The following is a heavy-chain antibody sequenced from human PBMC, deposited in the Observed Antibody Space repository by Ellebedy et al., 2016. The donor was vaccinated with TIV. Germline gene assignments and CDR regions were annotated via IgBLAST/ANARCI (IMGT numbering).Heavy chain of an antibody. V-gene: IGHV3-30*18. CDR2: ISYDGSNK. D-gene: IGHD2-2*02. CDR3: AKDLVRCSSTSCYTGYYYYYYMDV. J-gene: IGHJ6*03. Sequence: GESLKISCAASGFTFSSYGMHWVRQAPGKGLEWVAVISYDGSNKYYADSVKGRFTISRDNSKNTLYLQMNSLRAEDTAVYYCAKDLVRCSSTSCYTGYYYYYYMDVWGKGTTVTVSS. CDR1: GFTFSSYG.